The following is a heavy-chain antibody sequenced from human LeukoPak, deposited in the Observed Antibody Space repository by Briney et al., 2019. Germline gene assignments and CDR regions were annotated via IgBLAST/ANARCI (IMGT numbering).Heavy chain of an antibody. V-gene: IGHV4-39*01. D-gene: IGHD1-26*01. CDR1: GGSINSRAYS. J-gene: IGHJ4*02. Sequence: PSETLSLTCSVSGGSINSRAYSWGWLRQSPEKGLEWIGSIEFSGNTYYNPSVQSRVAISLDTSSNQFSLNLPSVTAADAAAYFCARLDGWVLDFDSWGQGTLVVVSS. CDR2: IEFSGNT. CDR3: ARLDGWVLDFDS.